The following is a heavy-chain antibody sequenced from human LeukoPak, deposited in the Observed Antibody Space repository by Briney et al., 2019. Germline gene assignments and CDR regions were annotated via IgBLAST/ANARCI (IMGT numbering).Heavy chain of an antibody. D-gene: IGHD3-16*02. CDR1: TFTFSDYG. V-gene: IGHV3-30*02. Sequence: GGSLRLSCVGSTFTFSDYGMHWVRQAPGKGLEWVAFIRNDGGKTYYADSAKGRFTISRDNSRHTLYLQMNSLRAEDTAVFYCAKDGVILAPGVYWYMDVWGRGTTVTVSS. J-gene: IGHJ6*03. CDR3: AKDGVILAPGVYWYMDV. CDR2: IRNDGGKT.